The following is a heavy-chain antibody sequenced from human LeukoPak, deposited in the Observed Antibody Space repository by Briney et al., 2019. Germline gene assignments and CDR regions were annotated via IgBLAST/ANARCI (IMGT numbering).Heavy chain of an antibody. J-gene: IGHJ3*02. V-gene: IGHV4-34*01. D-gene: IGHD6-13*01. CDR2: INHSGST. CDR1: GFTVSGNY. Sequence: GSLRLSCAASGFTVSGNYMAWVRQAPGKGLEWIGEINHSGSTNYNPSLKSRVTISVDTSKNQFSLKLSSVTAADTAVYYCARHRSWYRDAFDIWGQGTMVTVSS. CDR3: ARHRSWYRDAFDI.